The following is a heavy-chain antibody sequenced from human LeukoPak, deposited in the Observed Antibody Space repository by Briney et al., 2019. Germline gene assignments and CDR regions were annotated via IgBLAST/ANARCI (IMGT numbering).Heavy chain of an antibody. CDR1: GFTFSSYS. CDR3: ARDPLTMIVVATFDY. CDR2: ISSSSSYI. Sequence: GGSLRLSCAASGFTFSSYSMNWVRQAPGKGLEWVSSISSSSSYIYYADSVKGRFTISRDNAKNSLYLQMNSLRAEDTAVYYCARDPLTMIVVATFDYWGQGTLVTVSS. J-gene: IGHJ4*02. V-gene: IGHV3-21*01. D-gene: IGHD3-22*01.